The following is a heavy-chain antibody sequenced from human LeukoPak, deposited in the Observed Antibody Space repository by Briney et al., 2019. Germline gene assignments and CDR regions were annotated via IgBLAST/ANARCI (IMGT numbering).Heavy chain of an antibody. D-gene: IGHD6-19*01. CDR2: INHSGST. V-gene: IGHV4-34*01. J-gene: IGHJ5*02. Sequence: SETLSLTCAVYGGSFSGYYWSWIRQPPGKGLEWIGEINHSGSTNYNPSLKSRVTISVDTSKNQFSLKMSSVTASDTAVYYCARHSGWTSNWFDPWGQGTLVTVSS. CDR1: GGSFSGYY. CDR3: ARHSGWTSNWFDP.